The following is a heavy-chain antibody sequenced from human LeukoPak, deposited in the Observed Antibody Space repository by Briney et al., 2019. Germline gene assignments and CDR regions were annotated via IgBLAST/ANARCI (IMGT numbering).Heavy chain of an antibody. J-gene: IGHJ4*02. CDR1: GFTFSSYA. CDR3: AKVARYSYVYPFDY. Sequence: GGSLRLSCAASGFTFSSYAMSWVRQAPGKGLEGVSTISGSGGSTSYADSVKGRFTISRDNSKNPLYLQMRSLRAEDTAVYYCAKVARYSYVYPFDYWGQGTLVTVSS. CDR2: ISGSGGST. D-gene: IGHD5-18*01. V-gene: IGHV3-23*01.